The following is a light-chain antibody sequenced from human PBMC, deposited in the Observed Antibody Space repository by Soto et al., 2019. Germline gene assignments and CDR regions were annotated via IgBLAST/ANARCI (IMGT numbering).Light chain of an antibody. V-gene: IGKV3-20*01. CDR1: QSVSSSY. CDR3: HQYGSSSALT. Sequence: EIVLTQSPGTLSLSPGERATLSCRASQSVSSSYLAWYQQKPGQAPRLLIYGASSRATGIPDRFSGSGSGTDFTLTISRLEPEDFAVYYCHQYGSSSALTFGGGTKVEIK. CDR2: GAS. J-gene: IGKJ4*01.